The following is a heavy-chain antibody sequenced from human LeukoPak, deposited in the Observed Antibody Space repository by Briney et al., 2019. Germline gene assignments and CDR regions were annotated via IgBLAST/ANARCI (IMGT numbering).Heavy chain of an antibody. CDR2: IKQDGSEK. CDR3: ARDGVITFGGVIVADY. D-gene: IGHD3-16*02. J-gene: IGHJ4*02. V-gene: IGHV3-7*01. CDR1: GFTFSDYW. Sequence: GGSLRLSCAASGFTFSDYWMSWVRQAPGKGLEWVANIKQDGSEKYYVDSVKGRFTISRDNAKNSLYLQMNSLRAEDTAVYHCARDGVITFGGVIVADYWGQGTLVTVSS.